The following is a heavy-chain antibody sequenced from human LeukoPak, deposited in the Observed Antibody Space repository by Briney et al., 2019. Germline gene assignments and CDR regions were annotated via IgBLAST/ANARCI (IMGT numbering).Heavy chain of an antibody. CDR3: ARGSSVVVVPAATPSY. Sequence: ASVKVSCKASGYTFPSHGISWVRQAPGQGLEWMGWISAYNGNTNYARKFQGRVTMTTDTSTSTAYMELRSLTSDDTAVYYCARGSSVVVVPAATPSYWGQGTLVTVSS. CDR1: GYTFPSHG. D-gene: IGHD2-2*01. V-gene: IGHV1-18*01. CDR2: ISAYNGNT. J-gene: IGHJ4*02.